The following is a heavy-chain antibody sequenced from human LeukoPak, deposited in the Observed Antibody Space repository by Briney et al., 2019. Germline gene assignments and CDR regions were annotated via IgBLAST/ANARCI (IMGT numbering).Heavy chain of an antibody. V-gene: IGHV3-7*04. J-gene: IGHJ4*02. D-gene: IGHD5-12*01. CDR2: INQDGSEK. CDR3: ARYLRPLDY. CDR1: GFTFTTYW. Sequence: GGSLRLSCAASGFTFTTYWMSWVRQAPGKGLEWVANINQDGSEKYYVDSVKGRFTISRDNAKNSLYLQMNSLRAEDTAIYYCARYLRPLDYWGQGTPVTVSS.